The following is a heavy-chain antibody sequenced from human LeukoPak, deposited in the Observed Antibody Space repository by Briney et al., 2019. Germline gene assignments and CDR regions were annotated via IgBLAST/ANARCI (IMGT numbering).Heavy chain of an antibody. Sequence: GGSLRLSCAASGFSFSDYSMYWIRQAPGKGLEWVSYISGSSIYIFYADSVKGRFTVSRDNAKKSLYLQMNSLRAEDSAVYFCASKPMGAYTMDVWGQGTTVTVSS. J-gene: IGHJ6*02. CDR2: ISGSSIYI. V-gene: IGHV3-21*01. D-gene: IGHD3-16*01. CDR3: ASKPMGAYTMDV. CDR1: GFSFSDYS.